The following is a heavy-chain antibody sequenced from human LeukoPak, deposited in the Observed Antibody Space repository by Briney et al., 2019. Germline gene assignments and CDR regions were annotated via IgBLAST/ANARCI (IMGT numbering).Heavy chain of an antibody. CDR2: INPSGGST. CDR1: GYTFTTYY. CDR3: ARGFRFPLYYYDSSGFDY. D-gene: IGHD3-22*01. J-gene: IGHJ4*02. Sequence: GASVKVSCKASGYTFTTYYIHWVRQAPGQGLEWMGIINPSGGSTTYAQKFQGRVTMTRNTSISTAYMELSSLRSEDTAVYYCARGFRFPLYYYDSSGFDYWGQGTPVTVSS. V-gene: IGHV1-46*01.